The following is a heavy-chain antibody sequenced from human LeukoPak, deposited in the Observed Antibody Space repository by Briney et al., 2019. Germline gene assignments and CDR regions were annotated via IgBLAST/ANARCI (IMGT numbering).Heavy chain of an antibody. V-gene: IGHV3-33*01. J-gene: IGHJ4*02. CDR2: IWYDGSNK. CDR1: GFTFSSYG. D-gene: IGHD3-10*01. CDR3: ARDIYASGSYYFDY. Sequence: GGSLRLSCAASGFTFSSYGLHWVRQAPGKGLEWVADIWYDGSNKYYADSVKGRFTISRDNSKNTLFLQMNSLRAEDTAVYYCARDIYASGSYYFDYWGQGTLVTVSS.